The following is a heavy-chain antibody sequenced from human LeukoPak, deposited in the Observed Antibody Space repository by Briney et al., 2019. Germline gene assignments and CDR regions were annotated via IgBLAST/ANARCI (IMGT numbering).Heavy chain of an antibody. V-gene: IGHV1-18*01. CDR3: ARGSLYDILTGYTFDY. CDR2: ISAYNGNT. Sequence: ASVKVSCKASGYTFTSYGISWVRQAPGQGLEWMGWISAYNGNTNYAQKLQGRVTMTTDTSTSTAYMELRSLRSDDTAVYYCARGSLYDILTGYTFDYWGQGTLVTVSS. J-gene: IGHJ4*02. CDR1: GYTFTSYG. D-gene: IGHD3-9*01.